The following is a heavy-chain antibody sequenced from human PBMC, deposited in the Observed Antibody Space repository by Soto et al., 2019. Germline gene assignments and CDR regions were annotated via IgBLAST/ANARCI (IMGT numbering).Heavy chain of an antibody. CDR3: ARAGMTTVTSYYFDY. D-gene: IGHD4-17*01. CDR1: GGTFSSYA. CDR2: IIPIFGTA. J-gene: IGHJ4*02. Sequence: SVKGSCKASGGTFSSYAISWVRQAPGQGLEWMGGIIPIFGTANYAQKFQGRVTITADESTSTAYMELSSLRSEDTAVYYCARAGMTTVTSYYFDYWGQGTLVTVSS. V-gene: IGHV1-69*13.